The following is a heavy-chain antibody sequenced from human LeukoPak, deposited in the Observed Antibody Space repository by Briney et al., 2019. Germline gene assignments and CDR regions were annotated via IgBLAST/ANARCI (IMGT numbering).Heavy chain of an antibody. CDR3: AREWILGYSYGYY. CDR1: GYTFTGYY. J-gene: IGHJ4*02. Sequence: GASVKVSCKASGYTFTGYYMHWVRQAPGQGLEWMGWINPNRGGTNYAQKFQGRVTMTRDTSISTAYMELSRLRSDDTAVYYCAREWILGYSYGYYWGQGTLVTVSS. CDR2: INPNRGGT. D-gene: IGHD5-18*01. V-gene: IGHV1-2*02.